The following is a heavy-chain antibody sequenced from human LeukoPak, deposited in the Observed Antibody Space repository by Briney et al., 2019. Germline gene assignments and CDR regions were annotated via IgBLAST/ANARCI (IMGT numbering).Heavy chain of an antibody. CDR3: ARDPHSLDY. CDR1: GLTFSSYW. J-gene: IGHJ4*02. D-gene: IGHD1-26*01. Sequence: GGSLRLSCAASGLTFSSYWMSWVRQAPGKGLEWVANIKQDGSEKYYVDSVKGRFTISRDNAKNSLYLQMNSLRAEDTAVYYCARDPHSLDYWGQGTLVTVSS. V-gene: IGHV3-7*01. CDR2: IKQDGSEK.